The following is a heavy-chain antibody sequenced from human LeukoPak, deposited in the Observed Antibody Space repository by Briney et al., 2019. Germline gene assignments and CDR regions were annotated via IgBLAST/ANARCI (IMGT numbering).Heavy chain of an antibody. Sequence: SETLSLTCAVYGGSFSGYYWSWIRQRPGKGQEWIGSIYYSGSTYYNPSLKSRVTISVDTSKNQFSLKLSSVTAADTAVYYCARGRKAARWAGFGPWGQGTLVTVSS. CDR3: ARGRKAARWAGFGP. CDR2: IYYSGST. J-gene: IGHJ5*02. D-gene: IGHD6-6*01. V-gene: IGHV4-34*01. CDR1: GGSFSGYY.